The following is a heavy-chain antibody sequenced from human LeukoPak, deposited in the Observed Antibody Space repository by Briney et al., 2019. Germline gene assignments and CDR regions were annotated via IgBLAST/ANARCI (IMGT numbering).Heavy chain of an antibody. J-gene: IGHJ4*02. V-gene: IGHV3-30*18. CDR3: AKDLMRYDFWSGYYTTDY. CDR2: ISYDGSNK. D-gene: IGHD3-3*01. CDR1: GFTFSSYG. Sequence: PGRSLRLSCAASGFTFSSYGMHWVRQAPGKGLEWVAVISYDGSNKYYADSVKGRFTTSRDNSKNTLYLQMNSLRAEDTAVYYCAKDLMRYDFWSGYYTTDYWGQGTLVTVSS.